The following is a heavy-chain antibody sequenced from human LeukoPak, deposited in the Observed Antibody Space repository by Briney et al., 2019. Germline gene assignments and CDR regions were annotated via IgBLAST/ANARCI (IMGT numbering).Heavy chain of an antibody. CDR3: ARDSSIAARPLDY. V-gene: IGHV3-21*01. CDR2: ISSSSSYI. D-gene: IGHD6-6*01. CDR1: GFTFSSYS. Sequence: GGSLRLSCAASGFTFSSYSMNWVRQAPGKGLEWVSSISSSSSYIYYADSVKGRFTISRDNAKNSPYLQMNSLRAEDTAVYYCARDSSIAARPLDYWGQGTLVTVSS. J-gene: IGHJ4*02.